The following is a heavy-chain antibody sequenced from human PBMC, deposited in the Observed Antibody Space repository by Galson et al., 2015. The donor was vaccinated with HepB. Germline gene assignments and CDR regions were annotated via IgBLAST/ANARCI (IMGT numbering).Heavy chain of an antibody. D-gene: IGHD1-1*01. CDR2: ISYDGSNK. V-gene: IGHV3-30-3*01. CDR3: ARDQGNWKEYYYYGMDV. Sequence: SLRLSCAASGFTFSSYAMHWVRQAPGKGLAWVAVISYDGSNKYYADSVKGRFTISRDNSKNTLYLQMNSLRPEDTAVYYCARDQGNWKEYYYYGMDVWGQGTTVTVS. J-gene: IGHJ6*02. CDR1: GFTFSSYA.